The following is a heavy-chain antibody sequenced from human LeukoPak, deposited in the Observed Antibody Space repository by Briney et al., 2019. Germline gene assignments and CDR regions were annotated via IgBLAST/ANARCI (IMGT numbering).Heavy chain of an antibody. CDR1: GYTFTSYG. CDR2: ISAYNGNT. CDR3: ARGKVYYYYYYYMDV. J-gene: IGHJ6*03. V-gene: IGHV1-18*01. Sequence: ASVKVSCKASGYTFTSYGISWVRQAPGQGLEWMGWISAYNGNTNYARKLQGRVTMTTDTSTSTAYMELRSLRSDDTAVYYCARGKVYYYYYYYMDVWGKGTTVTVSS.